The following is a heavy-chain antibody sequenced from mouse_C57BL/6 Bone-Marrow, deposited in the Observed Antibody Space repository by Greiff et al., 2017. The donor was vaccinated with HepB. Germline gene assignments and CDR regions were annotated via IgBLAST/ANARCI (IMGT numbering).Heavy chain of an antibody. J-gene: IGHJ3*01. CDR1: GFSLTSYG. V-gene: IGHV2-2*01. D-gene: IGHD2-4*01. CDR3: ARRGGLRRGTWFAY. CDR2: IWSGGST. Sequence: QVQLQQSGPGLVQPSQSLSITCTVSGFSLTSYGVHWVRQSPGKGLEWLGVIWSGGSTDYNAAFISRLSISKDNSKSQVFFKMNSLQADDTAIYYCARRGGLRRGTWFAYGGQGTLVTVSA.